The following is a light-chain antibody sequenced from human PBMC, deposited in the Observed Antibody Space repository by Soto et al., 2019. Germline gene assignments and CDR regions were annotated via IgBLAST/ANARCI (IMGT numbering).Light chain of an antibody. J-gene: IGKJ2*03. V-gene: IGKV1-39*01. Sequence: DIQMTQSPSSLSASVGDRVTITCRASQSISSYLNWYQHKPGKAPKLLIYGISNLQGGVPSRFSGSGSGSDFTLTISSLQPEDFATYYCQQSFSTPYSFGQGTKLEIK. CDR1: QSISSY. CDR2: GIS. CDR3: QQSFSTPYS.